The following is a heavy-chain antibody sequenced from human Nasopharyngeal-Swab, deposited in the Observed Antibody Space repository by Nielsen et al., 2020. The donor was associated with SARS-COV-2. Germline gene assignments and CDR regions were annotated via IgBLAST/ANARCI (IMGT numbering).Heavy chain of an antibody. D-gene: IGHD4-11*01. CDR3: ARWDYSNYDLDY. V-gene: IGHV3-21*01. CDR2: ISSSSSYI. Sequence: AQSVSLACAAAGLTFCSYSMNWVRQAPGKGLEWVSSISSSSSYIYYADSVKGRFTISRDNAKNSLYLQMNSLRAEDTAVYYCARWDYSNYDLDYWGQGTLVTVSS. J-gene: IGHJ4*02. CDR1: GLTFCSYS.